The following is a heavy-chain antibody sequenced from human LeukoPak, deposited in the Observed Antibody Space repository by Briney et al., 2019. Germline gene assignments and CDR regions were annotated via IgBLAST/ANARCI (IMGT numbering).Heavy chain of an antibody. V-gene: IGHV3-48*03. Sequence: GGSLRLSCAASGFTFSSYEMNWVRQAPGKGLEWVSYISSSGSTIYYADSVKGRFTISRDNAKNSLYLQMNSLRAEDTAVYYCARGYCSGGSCYGVDYWGQGTLVTVSS. CDR3: ARGYCSGGSCYGVDY. D-gene: IGHD2-15*01. CDR2: ISSSGSTI. J-gene: IGHJ4*02. CDR1: GFTFSSYE.